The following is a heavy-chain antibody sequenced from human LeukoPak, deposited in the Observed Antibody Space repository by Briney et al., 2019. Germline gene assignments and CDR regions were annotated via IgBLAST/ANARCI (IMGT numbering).Heavy chain of an antibody. V-gene: IGHV3-23*01. CDR2: ITDSGDNT. CDR3: AKGSVGIHAFDI. D-gene: IGHD1-26*01. J-gene: IGHJ3*02. CDR1: GFTFSTYA. Sequence: LAGGSLRLSCAASGFTFSTYAMSWGSHAPGKGLEWVSSITDSGDNTYYADSVKGRFTISRDNSKNPLYLQMNSLRAEDTAVYYCAKGSVGIHAFDIWGQGTLVTVSS.